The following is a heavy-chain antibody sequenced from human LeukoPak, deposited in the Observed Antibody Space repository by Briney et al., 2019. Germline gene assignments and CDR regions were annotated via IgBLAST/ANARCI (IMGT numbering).Heavy chain of an antibody. CDR1: EFTFSNYW. D-gene: IGHD6-13*01. Sequence: GGSLRLSCAASEFTFSNYWLHWVRQAPGKGLVWVSRINSDGSSRNYADSVKGRFTISRDNAKNTLYLQMNSLRAEDTAVYYCASASSHRIAAGGDYWGQGTLVTVSS. CDR2: INSDGSSR. V-gene: IGHV3-74*01. J-gene: IGHJ4*02. CDR3: ASASSHRIAAGGDY.